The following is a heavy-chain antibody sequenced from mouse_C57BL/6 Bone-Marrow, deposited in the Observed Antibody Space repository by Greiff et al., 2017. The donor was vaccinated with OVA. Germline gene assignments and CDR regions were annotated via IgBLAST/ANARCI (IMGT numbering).Heavy chain of an antibody. V-gene: IGHV14-4*01. J-gene: IGHJ4*01. CDR2: IDPENGDT. Sequence: EVMLVESGAELVRPGASVKLSCTASGFNIKDDYMHWVKQRPEQGLEWIGWIDPENGDTEYASKFQGKATITADTSSNTAYLQLSSLTSEDTAVYYCTTVIYYDYDVAMDYWGQGTSVTVSS. CDR3: TTVIYYDYDVAMDY. CDR1: GFNIKDDY. D-gene: IGHD2-4*01.